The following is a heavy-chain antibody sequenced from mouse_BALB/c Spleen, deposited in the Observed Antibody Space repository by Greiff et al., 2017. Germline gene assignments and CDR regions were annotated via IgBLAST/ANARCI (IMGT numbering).Heavy chain of an antibody. J-gene: IGHJ1*01. CDR3: NYGNYWCFEV. Sequence: EVQLQQSGAELVRSGASVKLSCTASGFNIKDYYMHWVKQRPEQGLEWIGWIDPENGDTEYAPKFQGKATMTADTSSNTAYLQLSSLTSEDTAVYYCNYGNYWCFEVWGAGTTVTVSS. D-gene: IGHD2-1*01. CDR1: GFNIKDYY. V-gene: IGHV14-4*02. CDR2: IDPENGDT.